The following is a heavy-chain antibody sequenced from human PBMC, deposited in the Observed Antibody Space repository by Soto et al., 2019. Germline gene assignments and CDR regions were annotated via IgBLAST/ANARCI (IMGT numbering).Heavy chain of an antibody. D-gene: IGHD6-19*01. CDR3: ARIIAVAGTVIDY. CDR1: GFSLSNARMG. Sequence: QVTLKESGPVLVKPTETLTLTCTVSGFSLSNARMGVSWIRQPPGKALEWLAHIFSNDEKSYSTSLKSRLTISKDTSKSQVVLTMTNIDPVDTATYYCARIIAVAGTVIDYWGQGTLVTVSS. V-gene: IGHV2-26*01. J-gene: IGHJ4*02. CDR2: IFSNDEK.